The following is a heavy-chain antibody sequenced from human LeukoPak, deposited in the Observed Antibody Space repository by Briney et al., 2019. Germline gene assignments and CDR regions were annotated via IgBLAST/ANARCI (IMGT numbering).Heavy chain of an antibody. Sequence: GGSLRLSCAASGFTFSSYGMHWVRQAPGKGLEWVAVISYDGSNKYYADSVKGRFTISRDNSKNTLYLQMNSLRAEDTAVYYCAKDEVVPAAMAYWGQGTLVTVSS. CDR2: ISYDGSNK. D-gene: IGHD2-2*01. V-gene: IGHV3-30*18. J-gene: IGHJ4*02. CDR3: AKDEVVPAAMAY. CDR1: GFTFSSYG.